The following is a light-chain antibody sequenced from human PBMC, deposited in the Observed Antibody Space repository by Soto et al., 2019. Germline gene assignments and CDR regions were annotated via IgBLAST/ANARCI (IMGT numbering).Light chain of an antibody. CDR2: AAS. J-gene: IGKJ2*03. CDR1: RSVSSNF. V-gene: IGKV3-20*01. Sequence: EIVLTQSPGTLSLSPGERATLSCRASRSVSSNFLAWYQQKPGQAPRLLIYAASSRATGIPDRFGGSGSGTDFTLTISRLGPEDSAVYYCQQYGSSLMYSFGQGTKLEIK. CDR3: QQYGSSLMYS.